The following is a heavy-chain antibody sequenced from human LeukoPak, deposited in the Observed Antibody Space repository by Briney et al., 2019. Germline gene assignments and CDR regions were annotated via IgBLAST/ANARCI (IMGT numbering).Heavy chain of an antibody. CDR1: GDSVSSNSAA. V-gene: IGHV6-1*01. D-gene: IGHD1-26*01. Sequence: TLPLTCAISGDSVSSNSAAWNWSRQSPSRGLEWLGRTYYRSKWYNDYAVSAKSRITINPDTSKNQFSLQLNSVTPEDTAVYFCARQEWGYFEYWGPGSLGSVSS. CDR3: ARQEWGYFEY. J-gene: IGHJ4*02. CDR2: TYYRSKWYN.